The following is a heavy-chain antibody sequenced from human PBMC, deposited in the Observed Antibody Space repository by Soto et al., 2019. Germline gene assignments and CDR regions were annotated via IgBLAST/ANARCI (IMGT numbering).Heavy chain of an antibody. CDR2: ILSSGGT. CDR1: GDSVSSDAYY. Sequence: QVQLQESGPGLVKPSGTLSLTCSVSGDSVSSDAYYWTWIRQPPGKKLEWVGFILSSGGTSTNPSLRSRLSMLVGTARNLFAMRLTSVTAADTGVYFCAKGFSSGLYVDSWGRGTQVNVSS. J-gene: IGHJ5*02. V-gene: IGHV4-61*08. D-gene: IGHD6-19*01. CDR3: AKGFSSGLYVDS.